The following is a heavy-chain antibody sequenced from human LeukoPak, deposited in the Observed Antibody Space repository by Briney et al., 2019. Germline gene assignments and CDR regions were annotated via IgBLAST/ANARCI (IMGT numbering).Heavy chain of an antibody. V-gene: IGHV1-69*04. CDR1: GGTFSSYA. Sequence: GASVKVSCKASGGTFSSYAISWVRQAPRQGLEWMGRIIPILGIANYAQKFQGRVTITADKSTSTAYMELSSLRSEDTAVYYCAREGYSSSRDDYWGQGTLVTVSS. D-gene: IGHD6-13*01. CDR3: AREGYSSSRDDY. CDR2: IIPILGIA. J-gene: IGHJ4*02.